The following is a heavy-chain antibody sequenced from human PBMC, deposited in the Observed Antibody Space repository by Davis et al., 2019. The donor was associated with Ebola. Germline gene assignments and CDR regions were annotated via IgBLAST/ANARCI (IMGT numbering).Heavy chain of an antibody. V-gene: IGHV1-46*01. D-gene: IGHD3-3*01. CDR2: INPNSGST. CDR3: ASSVTYDFWSGYYRNYYYYYGMDV. CDR1: GYTFTGYY. Sequence: AASVKVSCKASGYTFTGYYMHWVRQAPGQGLEWMGWINPNSGSTSYAQKFQGRVTMTRDTSTSTVYMELSSLRSEDTAVYYCASSVTYDFWSGYYRNYYYYYGMDVWGQGTTVTVSS. J-gene: IGHJ6*02.